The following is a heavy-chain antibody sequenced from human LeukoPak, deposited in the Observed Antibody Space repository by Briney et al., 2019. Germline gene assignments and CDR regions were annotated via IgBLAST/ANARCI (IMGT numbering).Heavy chain of an antibody. CDR2: ISRNSGNI. CDR1: GFTFDDYA. V-gene: IGHV3-9*01. J-gene: IGHJ5*02. CDR3: AKGTSLTIFSNWFDP. Sequence: SGGSLRLSCAASGFTFDDYAMHWVRQTPGKGLEWVSYISRNSGNIGYADSVKGRFTISRDNAKNSLYLQMNSLRAEDTALYYCAKGTSLTIFSNWFDPWGQGTLVTVSS. D-gene: IGHD3-9*01.